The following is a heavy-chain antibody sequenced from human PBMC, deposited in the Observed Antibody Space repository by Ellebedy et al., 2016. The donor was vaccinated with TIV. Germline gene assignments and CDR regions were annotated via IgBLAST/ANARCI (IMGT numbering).Heavy chain of an antibody. CDR2: ISSSSSYI. J-gene: IGHJ6*03. CDR3: ARVDVAVAGGDYYYYMDV. CDR1: GFTFSSYS. Sequence: GGSLRLXCAASGFTFSSYSMNWVRQAPGKGLEWVSSISSSSSYIYYADSVKGRFTISRDNAKNSLYLQMNSLRAEDTAVYYCARVDVAVAGGDYYYYMDVWGKGTTVTVSS. D-gene: IGHD6-19*01. V-gene: IGHV3-21*01.